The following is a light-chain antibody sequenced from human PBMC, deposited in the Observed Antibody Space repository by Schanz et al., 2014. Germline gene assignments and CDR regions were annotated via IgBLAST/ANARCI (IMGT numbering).Light chain of an antibody. Sequence: EIVLTQSPGTVSLSPGDRATLSCRTSESVSASYLAWYQQKPGQAPRLLIYGASSRATGIPDRFSASGSGTDFTLTISRLEPEDFAVYYCQQYGRSPGTFDQGTKVEIK. CDR3: QQYGRSPGT. V-gene: IGKV3-20*01. J-gene: IGKJ1*01. CDR1: ESVSASY. CDR2: GAS.